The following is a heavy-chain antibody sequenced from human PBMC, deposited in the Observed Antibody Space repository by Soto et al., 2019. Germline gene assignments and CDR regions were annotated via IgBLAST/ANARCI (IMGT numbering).Heavy chain of an antibody. CDR1: GFTFSSYG. Sequence: PGGSLRLSCAASGFTFSSYGMHWVRQAPGKGLEWVAVIWYDGSNKYYADSVKGRFTISRDNSKNTLYLQMNSLRAEDTAVYYCARDISSSWPFDYWGQGTLVTVSS. J-gene: IGHJ4*02. V-gene: IGHV3-33*01. D-gene: IGHD6-13*01. CDR3: ARDISSSWPFDY. CDR2: IWYDGSNK.